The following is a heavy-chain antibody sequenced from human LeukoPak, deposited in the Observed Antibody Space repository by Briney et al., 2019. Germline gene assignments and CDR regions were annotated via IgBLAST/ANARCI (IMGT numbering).Heavy chain of an antibody. Sequence: GASVKVSCKASGYTFTGYYMHWVRQAPGQGLEWMGWINPNSGGTNYAQKFQGRVTMTRDTSISTAYMELSRLRSDDTAVYYCARVAYDSSGYYTIDYWGQGTLVTVSS. CDR2: INPNSGGT. CDR3: ARVAYDSSGYYTIDY. CDR1: GYTFTGYY. J-gene: IGHJ4*02. V-gene: IGHV1-2*02. D-gene: IGHD3-22*01.